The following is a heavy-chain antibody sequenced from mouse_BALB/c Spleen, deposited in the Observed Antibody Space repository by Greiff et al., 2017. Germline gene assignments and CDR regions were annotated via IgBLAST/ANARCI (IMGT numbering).Heavy chain of an antibody. CDR1: GYTFTSYW. Sequence: QVQLKQPGAELVKPGASVKLSCKASGYTFTSYWMHWVKQRPGQGLEWIGEIDPSDSYTNYNQKFKGKATLTVDKSSSTAYMQLSSLTSEDSAVYYCARGAWFAYWGQGTLVTVSA. CDR3: ARGAWFAY. CDR2: IDPSDSYT. J-gene: IGHJ3*01. V-gene: IGHV1-69*02.